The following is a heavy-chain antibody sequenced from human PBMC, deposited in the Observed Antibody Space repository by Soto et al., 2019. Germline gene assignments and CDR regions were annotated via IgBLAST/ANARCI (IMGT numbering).Heavy chain of an antibody. CDR2: INHSGTT. J-gene: IGHJ6*02. CDR3: ARDRYYDYCSGYSYYYYGKNF. Sequence: LSLTCAVYGGSFSGYYWSWIRPPPGNGLEWSEEINHSGTTNYNPSGKGRITILVDTSRNQFSLTLSSVSAADAAEYSCARDRYYDYCSGYSYYYYGKNFWGQGTTVTVSS. CDR1: GGSFSGYY. D-gene: IGHD3-3*01. V-gene: IGHV4-34*01.